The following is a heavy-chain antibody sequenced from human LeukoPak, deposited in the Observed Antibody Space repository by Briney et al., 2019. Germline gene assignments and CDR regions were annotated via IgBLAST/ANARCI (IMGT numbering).Heavy chain of an antibody. CDR1: GGSFSGYY. CDR2: INHSGST. V-gene: IGHV4-34*01. J-gene: IGHJ4*02. D-gene: IGHD3-22*01. CDR3: ATDHFYDSSGYPAN. Sequence: PSETLSLTCAVYGGSFSGYYWSWIRQPPGKGLEWIGEINHSGSTNYSPSLKSRVTISVDTSKNQFSLKLSSVTAADTAVYYCATDHFYDSSGYPANWGQGTLVTVSS.